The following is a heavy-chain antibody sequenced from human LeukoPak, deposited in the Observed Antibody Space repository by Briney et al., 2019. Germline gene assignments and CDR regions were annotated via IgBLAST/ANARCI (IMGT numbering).Heavy chain of an antibody. Sequence: AASVKVSCKAPTFSTITTSIIQWIQQPRGQLHECIGWIVVGSGKTDYAQKFHERVTVTRDMSTNTVYLEMSSLRSDDTAVYYCAAVPGNTGRYNNLEDWGPGTLVTVSS. J-gene: IGHJ4*02. CDR3: AAVPGNTGRYNNLED. CDR1: TFSTITTSI. D-gene: IGHD1-1*01. V-gene: IGHV1-58*02. CDR2: IVVGSGKT.